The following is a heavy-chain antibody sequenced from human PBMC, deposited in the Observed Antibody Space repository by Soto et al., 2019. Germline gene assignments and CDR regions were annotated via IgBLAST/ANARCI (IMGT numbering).Heavy chain of an antibody. V-gene: IGHV3-9*01. D-gene: IGHD2-15*01. J-gene: IGHJ4*02. CDR3: AKAIRGGVAATQFDY. CDR1: GFTFDDYA. CDR2: ISWTSGSM. Sequence: EVQLVESGGGLVQPGRSLRLSCVASGFTFDDYAMHWVRQAPGKGLEWVSGISWTSGSMGYADSVKGRFTISRDNAKNSLYLQMNSLRAEDTAFYYCAKAIRGGVAATQFDYWGQGTLVAVSS.